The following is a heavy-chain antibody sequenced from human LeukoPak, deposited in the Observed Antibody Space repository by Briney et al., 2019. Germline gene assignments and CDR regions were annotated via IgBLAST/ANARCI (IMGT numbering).Heavy chain of an antibody. CDR3: ARDPESSSFDL. J-gene: IGHJ4*02. V-gene: IGHV3-7*01. Sequence: GGSLRLSCAASGFSFSTYWMSWVRQTPEKGLEFVANIDQGGSVRNYMDSLKGRCTISRDSAKKSLYLEINSLRADDTAVYYCARDPESSSFDLWGRGALVIVSS. CDR2: IDQGGSVR. D-gene: IGHD6-13*01. CDR1: GFSFSTYW.